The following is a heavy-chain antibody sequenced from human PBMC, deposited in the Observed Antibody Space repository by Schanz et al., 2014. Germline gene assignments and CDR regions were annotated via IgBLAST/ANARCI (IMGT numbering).Heavy chain of an antibody. CDR3: VKDDRGDVVVVAANY. CDR1: GFTFISYD. J-gene: IGHJ4*02. CDR2: IRYDGRNK. V-gene: IGHV3-33*06. Sequence: QAQLVESGGGVVQPGRSLRLSCVASGFTFISYDIHWVRQAPGKGLEWVSVIRYDGRNKNFVESVKGRFTISRDNSNNTVYLQMNTLRAEDTAVYYCVKDDRGDVVVVAANYWGQGAQVIVSS. D-gene: IGHD2-15*01.